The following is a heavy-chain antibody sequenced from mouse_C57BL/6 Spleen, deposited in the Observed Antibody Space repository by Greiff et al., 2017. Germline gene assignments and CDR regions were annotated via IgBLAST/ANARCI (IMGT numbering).Heavy chain of an antibody. CDR3: ARDGYPAWFAV. CDR2: ISYDGSN. CDR1: GYSITSGYY. J-gene: IGHJ3*01. Sequence: EVKLEESGPGLVKPSQSLSLTCSATGYSITSGYYWNWIRQFPGNKLEWMGYISYDGSNNYNPSLKNRISITRDTSKNQLFLKLNSVTTEDTATYCCARDGYPAWFAVWGQGTLVTVSA. D-gene: IGHD2-2*01. V-gene: IGHV3-6*01.